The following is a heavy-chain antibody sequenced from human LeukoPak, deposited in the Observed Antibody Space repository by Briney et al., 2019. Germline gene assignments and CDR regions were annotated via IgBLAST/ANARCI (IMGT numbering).Heavy chain of an antibody. Sequence: PGGSLRLSCAASGFTFSNYWMSWVRQAPGKGLEWVANIKQDGSEKYYVNSVKGRFTISRDNAKNSLYLQMNSLRAEDTAIYYCARHLGCSGGSCYSDYFDYWGQGTLVTVSS. V-gene: IGHV3-7*01. CDR2: IKQDGSEK. CDR3: ARHLGCSGGSCYSDYFDY. D-gene: IGHD2-15*01. CDR1: GFTFSNYW. J-gene: IGHJ4*02.